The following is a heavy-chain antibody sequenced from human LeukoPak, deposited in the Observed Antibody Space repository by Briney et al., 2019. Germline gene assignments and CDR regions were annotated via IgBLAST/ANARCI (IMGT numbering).Heavy chain of an antibody. D-gene: IGHD3-10*01. Sequence: GGSLRLSCAASGFTVSSNYMSWVRQAPGKGLEWVSQISGNSVTRYYADSVKGRFTISRDNVKNSLYLQMNSLRDEDTAVYYCARYFGDPQGMDVWGQGTTVTVSS. J-gene: IGHJ6*02. CDR3: ARYFGDPQGMDV. V-gene: IGHV3-48*02. CDR1: GFTVSSNY. CDR2: ISGNSVTR.